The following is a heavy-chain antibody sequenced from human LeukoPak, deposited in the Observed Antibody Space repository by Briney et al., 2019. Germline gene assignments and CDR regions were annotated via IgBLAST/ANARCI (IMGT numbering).Heavy chain of an antibody. CDR3: AAPYSPGPSEGFDI. V-gene: IGHV3-48*03. CDR1: GFTFSNYE. Sequence: AGGSLRLSCAASGFTFSNYEMNWVRQAPGKGLEWVSYISSSGSAIYYAHSVKGRFTISRDNAKNSLYLQMNSLRAEDTAVYYCAAPYSPGPSEGFDIWGQGTMTVSS. J-gene: IGHJ3*02. D-gene: IGHD1-26*01. CDR2: ISSSGSAI.